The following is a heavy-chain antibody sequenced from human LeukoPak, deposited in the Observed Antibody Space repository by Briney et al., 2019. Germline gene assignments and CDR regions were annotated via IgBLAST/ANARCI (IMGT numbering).Heavy chain of an antibody. Sequence: GGSLRLSCAASGFTFSSYAMSWVRQAPGKGLEWVAVISYDGSNKYYADSVKGRFTISRDNSKNTLYLQMNSLRAEDTAVYYCASGWGVAVAGGGGFDYWGQGTLVTVSS. CDR1: GFTFSSYA. CDR3: ASGWGVAVAGGGGFDY. J-gene: IGHJ4*02. V-gene: IGHV3-30-3*01. D-gene: IGHD6-19*01. CDR2: ISYDGSNK.